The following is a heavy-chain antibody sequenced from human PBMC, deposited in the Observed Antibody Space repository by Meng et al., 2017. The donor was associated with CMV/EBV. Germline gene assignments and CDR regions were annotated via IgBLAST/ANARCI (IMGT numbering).Heavy chain of an antibody. V-gene: IGHV4-34*01. Sequence: PETLSPTCAVYGGSFSGYYWSWIRQPPGKGLEWIGEINHSGSTNYNPSLKSRVTISVDTSKNQFSLKLSSVTAADTAVYYCARGMMDDYGGIYDAFDIWGQGTMVTVSS. CDR3: ARGMMDDYGGIYDAFDI. D-gene: IGHD4/OR15-4a*01. CDR2: INHSGST. CDR1: GGSFSGYY. J-gene: IGHJ3*02.